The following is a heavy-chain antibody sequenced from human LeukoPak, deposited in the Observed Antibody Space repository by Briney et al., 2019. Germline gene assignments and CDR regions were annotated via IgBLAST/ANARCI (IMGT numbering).Heavy chain of an antibody. J-gene: IGHJ4*02. D-gene: IGHD3-10*01. CDR3: ARLIRAIHPFDY. V-gene: IGHV5-51*01. CDR1: GYTLTNNW. CDR2: IYPGYSDA. Sequence: GESLKISCKISGYTLTNNWIGWVRQVPGKGLEWMGLIYPGYSDAKYSPTFQGQVTLSVDASISTAYLQLTGLRASDTAMYYCARLIRAIHPFDYWGQGTLVTVSS.